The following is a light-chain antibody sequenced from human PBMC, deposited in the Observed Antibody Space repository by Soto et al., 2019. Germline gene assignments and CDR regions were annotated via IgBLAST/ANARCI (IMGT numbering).Light chain of an antibody. CDR2: GAS. J-gene: IGKJ4*01. Sequence: EIVMTQSPATLSVSPGERGTLSCRASQSVSSNLAWYHQKPGQAPRLLIYGASTRASGIPARFSGSGSGTEFTLSFSSLQSEDFAVYYCQQYHNRPLSFGGGTKVEIK. V-gene: IGKV3-15*01. CDR1: QSVSSN. CDR3: QQYHNRPLS.